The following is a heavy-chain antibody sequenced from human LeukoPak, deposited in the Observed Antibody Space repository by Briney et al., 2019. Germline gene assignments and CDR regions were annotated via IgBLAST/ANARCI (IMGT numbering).Heavy chain of an antibody. CDR3: ARGPYSSSSYYCMDV. V-gene: IGHV1-69*06. J-gene: IGHJ4*02. CDR1: GGTFSSYA. D-gene: IGHD6-6*01. Sequence: GSSVKVSCKASGGTFSSYAISWVRQAPGQGLEWMGGIIPIFGTANYAQKFQGRVTTTADKSTSTAYMELSSLRSEDTAVYYCARGPYSSSSYYCMDVWGQGTLVTVSS. CDR2: IIPIFGTA.